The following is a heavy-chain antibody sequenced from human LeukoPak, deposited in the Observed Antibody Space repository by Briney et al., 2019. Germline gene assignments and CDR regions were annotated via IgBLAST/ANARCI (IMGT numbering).Heavy chain of an antibody. V-gene: IGHV7-4-1*02. CDR3: ARTSLGNWNDGHYGMDV. D-gene: IGHD1-1*01. CDR1: GYAFTSYA. Sequence: GASVKVSCKASGYAFTSYAMNWVRQAPGQGLEWMGWINTNTGNPTYAQGFTGRFVFSLDTSVSTAYLQISSLKAEDTAVYYCARTSLGNWNDGHYGMDVWGQGTTVTVSS. CDR2: INTNTGNP. J-gene: IGHJ6*02.